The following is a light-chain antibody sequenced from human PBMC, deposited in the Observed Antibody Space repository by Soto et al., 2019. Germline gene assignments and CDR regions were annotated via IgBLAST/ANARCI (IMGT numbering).Light chain of an antibody. CDR1: QSVSSSY. J-gene: IGKJ1*01. CDR2: GAS. V-gene: IGKV3-15*01. Sequence: DILLTQSPCTLSLSPGERAALSCRASQSVSSSYLAWYQQKPGQAPRLLIYGASTRATGIPARFSGSGSGTEFTLTISSLQSEDFELYYCQQYNNWPRTFGQGTKVDIK. CDR3: QQYNNWPRT.